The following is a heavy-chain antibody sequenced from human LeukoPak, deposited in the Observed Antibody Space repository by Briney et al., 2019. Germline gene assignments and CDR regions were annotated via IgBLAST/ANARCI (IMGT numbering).Heavy chain of an antibody. V-gene: IGHV3-7*01. J-gene: IGHJ5*02. CDR2: IKEDASEK. D-gene: IGHD6-13*01. Sequence: GGSLRLSCSASGFTFNTYWMSWVRQAPGKGLQWVAIIKEDASEKYYLDSVKGRFTISRDNAKNSLYLQMSSLRAEETAEYYCARVRYYSSTYNPFDLWGQGTLVTVSS. CDR1: GFTFNTYW. CDR3: ARVRYYSSTYNPFDL.